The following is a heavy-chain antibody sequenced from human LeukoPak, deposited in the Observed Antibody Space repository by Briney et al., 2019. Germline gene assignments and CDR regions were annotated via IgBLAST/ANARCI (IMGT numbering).Heavy chain of an antibody. J-gene: IGHJ4*02. CDR2: IKQDASEK. CDR1: GFTFSSYW. D-gene: IGHD6-13*01. CDR3: ARRGGSSSWYLKYYFDY. Sequence: GGSLRLSCAASGFTFSSYWMSWVRQAPGKGLEWVANIKQDASEKYYVDSVKGRFTISRDNAKNSLYLQMNSLRAEDTAVYYWARRGGSSSWYLKYYFDYWGQGTLVTVSS. V-gene: IGHV3-7*01.